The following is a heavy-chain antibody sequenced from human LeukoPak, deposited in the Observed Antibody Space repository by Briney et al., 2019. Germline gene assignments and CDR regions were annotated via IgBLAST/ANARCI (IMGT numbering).Heavy chain of an antibody. J-gene: IGHJ4*02. CDR2: FDPEDGET. CDR3: ATDRQQLGKLDY. V-gene: IGHV1-24*01. Sequence: ASVKVSCKVSGYTLTELSMHWVRQAPGKGLEWMGGFDPEDGETIYAQKFQGRVTMTEDTSTDTAYMELSSLRSEDTAVYYCATDRQQLGKLDYWGQGTLVTVSS. CDR1: GYTLTELS. D-gene: IGHD6-13*01.